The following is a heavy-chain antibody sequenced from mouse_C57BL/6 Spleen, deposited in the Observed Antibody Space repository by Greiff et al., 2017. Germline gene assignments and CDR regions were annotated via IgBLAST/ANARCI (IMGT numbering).Heavy chain of an antibody. D-gene: IGHD2-2*01. V-gene: IGHV1-52*01. J-gene: IGHJ4*01. CDR3: ARILYGYDDAMDY. CDR1: GYTFTSYW. Sequence: QVQLQQPGAELVRPGSSVKLSCKASGYTFTSYWMHWVKQRPIQGLEWIGNIDPSDSETHYNQKFKDKATLTVDKSSSTAYMQLSSLTSEDSAVYYCARILYGYDDAMDYWGQGTSVTVSS. CDR2: IDPSDSET.